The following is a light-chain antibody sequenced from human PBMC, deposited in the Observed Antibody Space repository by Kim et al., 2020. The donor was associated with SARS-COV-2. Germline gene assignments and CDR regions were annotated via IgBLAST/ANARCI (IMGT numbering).Light chain of an antibody. V-gene: IGKV3-20*01. CDR1: QSVASYY. J-gene: IGKJ2*01. CDR2: GAS. Sequence: LAPGEGASLSCRASQSVASYYLAWYQQKPGQAPRLLIYGASRRAAGIPDRFAGSGSGTDFTLTITRLEPEDFAIYYCQRYGTFPFTFGQGTKLEI. CDR3: QRYGTFPFT.